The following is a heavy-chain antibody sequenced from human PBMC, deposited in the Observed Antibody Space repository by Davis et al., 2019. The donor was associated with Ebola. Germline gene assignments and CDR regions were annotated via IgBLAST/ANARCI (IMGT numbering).Heavy chain of an antibody. D-gene: IGHD2-2*01. CDR2: IYYSGST. V-gene: IGHV4-59*12. J-gene: IGHJ6*04. Sequence: MPSETLSLTCTVSGGSISSYYWSWIRQPPGKGLEWIGYIYYSGSTNYNPSLKSRVTISVDTSKNQFSLKLSSVTAADTAVYYCARVGRYCSSTSCLLYYYYGMDVWGKGTTVTVSS. CDR3: ARVGRYCSSTSCLLYYYYGMDV. CDR1: GGSISSYY.